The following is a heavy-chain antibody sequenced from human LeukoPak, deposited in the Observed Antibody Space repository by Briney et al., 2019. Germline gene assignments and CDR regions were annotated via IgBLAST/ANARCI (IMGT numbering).Heavy chain of an antibody. CDR2: IYTSGST. CDR1: GGSISSYY. Sequence: SETLSLTCTVSGGSISSYYWSWIRQPAGKGLEWIGRIYTSGSTNYNPSLKSRVTMSVDTSKNQFSLKLSSVTAADTAVYYCARHSSSSSRTPFDYWGQGTLVTVSS. J-gene: IGHJ4*02. D-gene: IGHD6-13*01. V-gene: IGHV4-4*07. CDR3: ARHSSSSSRTPFDY.